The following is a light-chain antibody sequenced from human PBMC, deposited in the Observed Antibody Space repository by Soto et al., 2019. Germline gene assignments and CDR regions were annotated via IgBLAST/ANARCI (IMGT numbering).Light chain of an antibody. Sequence: EIVLTQSPATLSLSPGXRATLSCRASHSVSSQLGWYQQKPGQAPRLLIYDASNTATGIPARFSGSGSGTDFTLTISSLEPEDFGVYYCHQRSNWPRTFGQGTKLEIK. J-gene: IGKJ2*01. V-gene: IGKV3-11*01. CDR2: DAS. CDR1: HSVSSQ. CDR3: HQRSNWPRT.